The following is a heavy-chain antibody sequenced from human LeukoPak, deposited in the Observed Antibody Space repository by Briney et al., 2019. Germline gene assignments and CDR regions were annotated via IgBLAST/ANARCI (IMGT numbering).Heavy chain of an antibody. J-gene: IGHJ3*02. Sequence: SETLSLTCTVSGGSISSSSYYWGWIRQPPGKGLEWIRSIYYSGSTYYNPSLKSRVTISVDTSKNQFSLKLSSVAAADTAVYYCARGSDIQDAFDIWGQGTMVTVSS. D-gene: IGHD3-9*01. CDR3: ARGSDIQDAFDI. CDR1: GGSISSSSYY. V-gene: IGHV4-39*01. CDR2: IYYSGST.